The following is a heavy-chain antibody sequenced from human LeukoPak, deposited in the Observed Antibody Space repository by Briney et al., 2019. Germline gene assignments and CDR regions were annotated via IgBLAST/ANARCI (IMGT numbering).Heavy chain of an antibody. D-gene: IGHD5-18*01. CDR2: IYYSGST. CDR1: GGSISSYY. V-gene: IGHV4-59*01. Sequence: SETLSLTCTVSGGSISSYYWSWIRQRPGKGLEWIGYIYYSGSTNYNPSLKSRVTISVDTSKNQFSLKLSSVTAAGTAVYYCAREGYSYGPLGYWGQGTLVTVSS. CDR3: AREGYSYGPLGY. J-gene: IGHJ4*02.